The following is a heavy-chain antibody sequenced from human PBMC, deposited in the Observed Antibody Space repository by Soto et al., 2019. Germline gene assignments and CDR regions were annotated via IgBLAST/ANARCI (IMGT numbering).Heavy chain of an antibody. D-gene: IGHD5-18*01. V-gene: IGHV1-69*01. CDR1: GGTFSSYA. CDR3: ASVDTAMVNVDYYYGMDV. Sequence: QVQLVQSGAEVKKPGSSVKVSCKASGGTFSSYAISWVRQAPGQGLEWMGGIIPIFGTANYAQKSQGRVTITADESTSTAYMELSSLRSEDTAVYYCASVDTAMVNVDYYYGMDVWGQGTTVTVSS. CDR2: IIPIFGTA. J-gene: IGHJ6*02.